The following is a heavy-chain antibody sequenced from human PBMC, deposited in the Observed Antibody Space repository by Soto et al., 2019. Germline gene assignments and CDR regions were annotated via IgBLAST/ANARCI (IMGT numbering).Heavy chain of an antibody. CDR1: GGSISSGDYY. CDR3: ARDRVATIFGVAHNHYGMDV. J-gene: IGHJ6*02. Sequence: LSLTCTVSGGSISSGDYYWSWIRQPPGKGLEWIGYIYYSGSTYYNPSPKSRVTISVDTSKNQFSLKLSSVTAADTAVYYCARDRVATIFGVAHNHYGMDVWGQGTTVTVSS. CDR2: IYYSGST. D-gene: IGHD3-3*01. V-gene: IGHV4-30-4*01.